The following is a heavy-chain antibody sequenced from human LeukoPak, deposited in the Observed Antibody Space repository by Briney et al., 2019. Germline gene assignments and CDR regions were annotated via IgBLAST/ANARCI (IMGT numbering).Heavy chain of an antibody. CDR3: AKGSSSWTGGWFDP. CDR1: GFTVSTNY. J-gene: IGHJ5*02. D-gene: IGHD6-13*01. CDR2: IYNVENGGKT. V-gene: IGHV3-53*01. Sequence: GGSLRLSCAASGFTVSTNYMGWVRQAPGKGLEWVSVIYNVENGGKTFYADSVKGRFTISRDNSKNTLYLQMNSLRAEDTAVYYCAKGSSSWTGGWFDPWGQGTLVTVSS.